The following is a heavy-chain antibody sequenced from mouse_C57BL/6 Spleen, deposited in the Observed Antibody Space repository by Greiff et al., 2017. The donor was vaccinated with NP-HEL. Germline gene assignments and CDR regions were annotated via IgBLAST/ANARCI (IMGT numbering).Heavy chain of an antibody. CDR2: IDPETGGT. CDR1: GYTFTDYE. D-gene: IGHD2-5*01. J-gene: IGHJ2*01. CDR3: TTYYSNFDY. Sequence: VQLQQSGAELVRPGASVTLSCKASGYTFTDYEMHWVKQTPVHGLEWIGAIDPETGGTAYNQKFKGKAILTADKSSSTAYMELRSLTSEDSAVYYGTTYYSNFDYWGQGTTLTVSS. V-gene: IGHV1-15*01.